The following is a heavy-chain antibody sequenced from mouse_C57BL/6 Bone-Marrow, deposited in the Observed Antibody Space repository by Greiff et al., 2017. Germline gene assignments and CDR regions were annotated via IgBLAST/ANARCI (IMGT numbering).Heavy chain of an antibody. CDR3: AREYDYGFAY. CDR1: GYTFTSYW. CDR2: IDPSDSYT. J-gene: IGHJ3*01. Sequence: VQLQQPGAELVRPGTSVKLSCKASGYTFTSYWMHWVKQRPGQGLEWIGVIDPSDSYTNYNPKFKGKATLTVDTSSSTAYMQLSSLTSEDSAVYYCAREYDYGFAYWGQGTLVTVSA. D-gene: IGHD2-4*01. V-gene: IGHV1-59*01.